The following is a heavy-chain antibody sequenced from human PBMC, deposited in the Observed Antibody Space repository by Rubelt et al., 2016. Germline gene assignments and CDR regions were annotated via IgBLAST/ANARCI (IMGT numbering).Heavy chain of an antibody. CDR2: IHYSGST. Sequence: QLQLQESGPGLVKPSETLSLTCTVSGGSIRSRSYYWGWIRQPPGKGLEWIGSIHYSGSTYYNPSLKSRVTISEDTSKKQLSLNLKTLTAADTALYYCARHDYYDTCGYPYWGQGTLVTVSS. D-gene: IGHD3-22*01. CDR1: GGSIRSRSYY. J-gene: IGHJ4*02. CDR3: ARHDYYDTCGYPY. V-gene: IGHV4-39*01.